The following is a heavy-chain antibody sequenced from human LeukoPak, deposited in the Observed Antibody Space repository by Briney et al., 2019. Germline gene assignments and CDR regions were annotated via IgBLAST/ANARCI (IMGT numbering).Heavy chain of an antibody. Sequence: GGSLRLSCAVSGFTFSSYWTNWVRQAPGKGLEWVASIKQDGGEKSYVDSVKGRFTISRDSAKNSLYLQMSSLRAEDTAVYYCARDGTAAGLYFDLWGQGTLVTVSS. CDR2: IKQDGGEK. CDR1: GFTFSSYW. D-gene: IGHD6-13*01. J-gene: IGHJ4*01. CDR3: ARDGTAAGLYFDL. V-gene: IGHV3-7*01.